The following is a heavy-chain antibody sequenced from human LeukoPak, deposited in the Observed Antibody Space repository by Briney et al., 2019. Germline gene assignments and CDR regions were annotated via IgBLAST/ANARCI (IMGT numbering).Heavy chain of an antibody. Sequence: PSETLSLTCAVYGGLFSGYYWSWIRQPPGKGLEWIGEINHSGSTNYNPSLKSRVTISVDTSKNQFSLKLSSVTAADTAVYYCARGPRTYYYGSGSEVDVLGMDVWGQGTTVTVSS. CDR1: GGLFSGYY. CDR3: ARGPRTYYYGSGSEVDVLGMDV. CDR2: INHSGST. D-gene: IGHD3-10*01. J-gene: IGHJ6*02. V-gene: IGHV4-34*01.